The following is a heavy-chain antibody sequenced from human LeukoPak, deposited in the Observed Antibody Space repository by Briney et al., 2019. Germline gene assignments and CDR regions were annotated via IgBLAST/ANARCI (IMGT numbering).Heavy chain of an antibody. CDR1: GFTLSNFA. V-gene: IGHV3-23*01. CDR2: ISGSGGST. CDR3: AKAMGATLFDY. J-gene: IGHJ4*02. D-gene: IGHD1-26*01. Sequence: GGSLRLSCAASGFTLSNFAMSWVRQAPGKGLEWVSGISGSGGSTYYADSVKGRFTISRDNSKNTLYLQMNSLRAGDTAVYYCAKAMGATLFDYWGQGTLVTVSS.